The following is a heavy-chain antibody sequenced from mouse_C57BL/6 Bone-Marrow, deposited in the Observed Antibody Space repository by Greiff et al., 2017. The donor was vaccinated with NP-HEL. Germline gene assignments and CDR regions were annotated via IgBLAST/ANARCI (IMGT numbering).Heavy chain of an antibody. Sequence: QVQLQQPGAELVRPGSSVKLSCKASGYTFTSYWMHWVKQRPIQGLEWIGNIDPYDSETHYNQKFKDKATLTVDKSSSTAYMQLSSLTSEDSAVYYCARWGVTTHFDYWGQGTTLTVSS. CDR3: ARWGVTTHFDY. CDR1: GYTFTSYW. V-gene: IGHV1-52*01. J-gene: IGHJ2*01. CDR2: IDPYDSET. D-gene: IGHD2-2*01.